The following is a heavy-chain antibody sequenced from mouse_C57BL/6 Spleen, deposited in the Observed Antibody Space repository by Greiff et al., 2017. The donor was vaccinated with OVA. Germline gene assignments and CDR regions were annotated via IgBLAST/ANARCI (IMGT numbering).Heavy chain of an antibody. J-gene: IGHJ4*01. CDR3: ARDYGSRDYAMDY. D-gene: IGHD1-1*01. CDR2: ISSGSSTI. V-gene: IGHV5-17*01. Sequence: EVQLVESGGGLVKPGGSLKLSCAASGFTFSDYGMHWVRQAPEKGLEWVAYISSGSSTIYYADTVKGRFTISRDNAKNTLFLQMTSLRTEDTAMYYCARDYGSRDYAMDYWGQGTSVTVSS. CDR1: GFTFSDYG.